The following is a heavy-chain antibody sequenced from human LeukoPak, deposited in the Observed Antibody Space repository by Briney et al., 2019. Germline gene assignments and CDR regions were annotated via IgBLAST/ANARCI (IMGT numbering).Heavy chain of an antibody. D-gene: IGHD6-13*01. CDR1: GGSISSGSYY. CDR3: ARDRGSSWYGRSYYFDY. CDR2: IYTSGST. V-gene: IGHV4-61*02. J-gene: IGHJ4*02. Sequence: SETLSLTCTVSGGSISSGSYYWSWIRQPAGKGLEWIGRIYTSGSTNYNPSLKSRVTISVDTSKNQFSLKLSSVTAADTAVYYCARDRGSSWYGRSYYFDYWGQGTLVTVSS.